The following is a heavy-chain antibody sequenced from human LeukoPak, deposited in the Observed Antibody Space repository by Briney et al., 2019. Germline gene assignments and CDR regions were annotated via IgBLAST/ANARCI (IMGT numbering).Heavy chain of an antibody. V-gene: IGHV3-30*03. CDR2: ISYDGSEK. J-gene: IGHJ4*02. Sequence: GGSLRLSCAASGFTFGDYGMHWVRQAPGKGLEWMAFISYDGSEKHYKDSVKGRFTISRDNSKNMLYLVMNSLRPEDTAVYYCALEMVTITDYWGQGTLVTVSS. CDR1: GFTFGDYG. CDR3: ALEMVTITDY. D-gene: IGHD5-24*01.